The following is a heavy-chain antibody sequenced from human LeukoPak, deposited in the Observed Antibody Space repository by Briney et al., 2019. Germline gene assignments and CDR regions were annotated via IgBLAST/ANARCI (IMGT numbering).Heavy chain of an antibody. V-gene: IGHV1-8*01. CDR1: GYTFTSYH. Sequence: ASVKVSCKASGYTFTSYHINWVRQATGQGLEWVGWMNPNNSDIGYAQKFQGRVTMTRNTSIGTAYMELSSLRSEDTAIYYCVRVPPGATIYAYWGQGTLVTVSS. J-gene: IGHJ4*02. D-gene: IGHD5/OR15-5a*01. CDR3: VRVPPGATIYAY. CDR2: MNPNNSDI.